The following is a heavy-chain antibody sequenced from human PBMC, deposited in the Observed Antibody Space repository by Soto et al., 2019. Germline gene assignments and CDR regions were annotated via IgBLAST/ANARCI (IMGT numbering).Heavy chain of an antibody. CDR2: IRSKAYGGTT. Sequence: GGSLRLSCTASGFTFGDYAMSWFRQAPGKGLEWVGFIRSKAYGGTTEYAASVKGRFTISRDDSKSIAYLQMNSLKTEDTAVYYCTRDNWGINMDVWGKGTTVTVSS. D-gene: IGHD7-27*01. CDR1: GFTFGDYA. V-gene: IGHV3-49*03. CDR3: TRDNWGINMDV. J-gene: IGHJ6*03.